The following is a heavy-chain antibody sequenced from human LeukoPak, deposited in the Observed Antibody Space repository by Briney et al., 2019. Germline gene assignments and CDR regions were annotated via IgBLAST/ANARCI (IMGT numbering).Heavy chain of an antibody. Sequence: ASVMVSCKASGGTFSSYAISWVRQAPGQGLEWMGGIIPIFGTANYAQKFQGRVTITADESTSTAYMELSSLRSEDTAVYYCVKCRLGELSLYYFDYWGQGTLVTVSS. D-gene: IGHD3-16*02. J-gene: IGHJ4*02. V-gene: IGHV1-69*13. CDR1: GGTFSSYA. CDR2: IIPIFGTA. CDR3: VKCRLGELSLYYFDY.